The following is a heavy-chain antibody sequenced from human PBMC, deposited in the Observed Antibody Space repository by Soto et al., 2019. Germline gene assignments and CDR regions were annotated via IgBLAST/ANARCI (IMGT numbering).Heavy chain of an antibody. J-gene: IGHJ4*01. CDR3: VRSRWLYAIDY. CDR1: GFTFNDDY. CDR2: ISSSLTYV. D-gene: IGHD4-17*01. V-gene: IGHV3-11*03. Sequence: PGGSLRLSCAASGFTFNDDYMGWIRQAPGKGLEWVSFISSSLTYVKYADSVKGRFTISRDNAKDSLSLQMNSLGAEDTAVYYCVRSRWLYAIDYWGHGILVTVSS.